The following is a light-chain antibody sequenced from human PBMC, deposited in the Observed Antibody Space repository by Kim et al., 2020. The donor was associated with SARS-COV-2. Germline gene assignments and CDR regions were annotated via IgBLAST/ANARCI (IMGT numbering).Light chain of an antibody. CDR1: QSVSNN. J-gene: IGKJ1*01. Sequence: VYPAERATLSGRASQSVSNNLAWYQQKSGQPPRLLIYGASTRATGISARFSGSASGTEFTLTIDSLQSEDFAVYCCQQYNTWPGTFGQGTKVDIK. CDR2: GAS. CDR3: QQYNTWPGT. V-gene: IGKV3-15*01.